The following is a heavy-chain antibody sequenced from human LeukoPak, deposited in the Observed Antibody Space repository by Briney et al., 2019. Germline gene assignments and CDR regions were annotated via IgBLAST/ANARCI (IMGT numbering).Heavy chain of an antibody. CDR3: AKDMYYDRFAFDI. Sequence: PGRSLRLSCAASGFTFDDYAMHWVRQAPGKGLEWVSGISWNSGSIGYADSVKGRFTISRGNAKNSLYLQMNSLRAEDTALYYCAKDMYYDRFAFDIWGQGTMVTVSS. V-gene: IGHV3-9*01. CDR1: GFTFDDYA. CDR2: ISWNSGSI. J-gene: IGHJ3*02. D-gene: IGHD3-22*01.